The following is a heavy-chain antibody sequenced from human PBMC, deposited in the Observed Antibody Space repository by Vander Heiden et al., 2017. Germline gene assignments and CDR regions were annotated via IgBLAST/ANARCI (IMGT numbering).Heavy chain of an antibody. V-gene: IGHV3-21*01. D-gene: IGHD2-21*01. CDR1: GFTFSSYS. J-gene: IGHJ4*02. Sequence: EVQLVESGGGLVKPGGSLRLSCAASGFTFSSYSMNWVRQAPGNGLEWVSSISSSSSYISYADSGKGRFTISRDNAKNSLYLQMNSLRAEDTAVYYCARDGDGYNDSDYWGQGTLVTVSS. CDR3: ARDGDGYNDSDY. CDR2: ISSSSSYI.